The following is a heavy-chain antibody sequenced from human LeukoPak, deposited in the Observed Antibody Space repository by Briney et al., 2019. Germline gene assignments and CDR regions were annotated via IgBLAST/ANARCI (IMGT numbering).Heavy chain of an antibody. CDR1: GASISGSSFY. D-gene: IGHD5-24*01. V-gene: IGHV4-39*02. CDR2: IFYSGST. J-gene: IGHJ5*02. CDR3: ARELARTLRDAYNP. Sequence: SETLSLTCTVSGASISGSSFYWGWIRQPPGKSLEWIESIFYSGSTYYNPSLKSRVTISVDTSKNQFSLKLSSVTAADTAVYYCARELARTLRDAYNPWGQGTLVTVSS.